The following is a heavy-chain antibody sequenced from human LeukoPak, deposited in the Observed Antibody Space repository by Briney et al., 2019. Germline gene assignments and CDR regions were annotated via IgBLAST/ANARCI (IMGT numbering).Heavy chain of an antibody. CDR2: INPNSGGT. Sequence: ASVKVSCKASGYTFTGDYMHWVRQAPGQGLEWMGWINPNSGGTNYAQKFQGRVTMTRDTSISTAYMELSRLRSDDTAVYYCARRVSPIVVVNADLSTAFDIWGQGTMVTVSS. D-gene: IGHD2-21*01. CDR3: ARRVSPIVVVNADLSTAFDI. J-gene: IGHJ3*02. CDR1: GYTFTGDY. V-gene: IGHV1-2*02.